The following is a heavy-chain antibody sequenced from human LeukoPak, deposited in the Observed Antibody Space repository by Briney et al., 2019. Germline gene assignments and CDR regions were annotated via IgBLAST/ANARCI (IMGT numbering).Heavy chain of an antibody. V-gene: IGHV1-2*06. J-gene: IGHJ6*02. D-gene: IGHD3-3*01. CDR1: GYTFTGYY. CDR3: ARDRDYDFWSGYYILYYYYGMDV. Sequence: GASVNVSCKASGYTFTGYYMHWVRQAPGQGLEWMGRINPNSGGTNYAQKFQGRVTMTRDTSISTAYMELSRLRSDDTAVYYCARDRDYDFWSGYYILYYYYGMDVWGQGTTVTVSS. CDR2: INPNSGGT.